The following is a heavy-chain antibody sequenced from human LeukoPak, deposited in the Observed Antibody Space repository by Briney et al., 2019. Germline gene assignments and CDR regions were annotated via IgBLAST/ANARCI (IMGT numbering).Heavy chain of an antibody. J-gene: IGHJ6*03. CDR3: ASNGPRYYYYTDV. D-gene: IGHD4-17*01. CDR1: GYTFTSYY. CDR2: INPSGGST. V-gene: IGHV1-46*03. Sequence: ASVKVSCKASGYTFTSYYMHWVRQAPGQGLDWMGIINPSGGSTSYAQKFQGRVTMTRDTSTSTVYMELSSLRSEDTAVYYCASNGPRYYYYTDVWGKGTTVTVSS.